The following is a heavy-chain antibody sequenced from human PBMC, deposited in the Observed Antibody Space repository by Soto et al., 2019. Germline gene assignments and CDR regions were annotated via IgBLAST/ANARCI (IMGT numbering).Heavy chain of an antibody. CDR1: GYTFTSYG. J-gene: IGHJ6*02. CDR3: ARDLTSSGWYEYYYYYYAMDV. V-gene: IGHV1-18*01. CDR2: ISAYNGNT. D-gene: IGHD6-19*01. Sequence: GASVKVSCKASGYTFTSYGISWVRQAPGQGLEWMGWISAYNGNTNYAQKLQGRVTMTTDTSTSTAYMELRSLRSDDTAVYYCARDLTSSGWYEYYYYYYAMDVWGQGTTVTASS.